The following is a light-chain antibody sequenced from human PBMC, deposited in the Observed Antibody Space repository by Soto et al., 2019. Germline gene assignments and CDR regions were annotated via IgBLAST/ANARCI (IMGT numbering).Light chain of an antibody. J-gene: IGKJ2*01. CDR3: QQYRRSPFT. Sequence: EMVLTQSPGALSLSPGERATLSCRASQRRTNKFLAWLQQKPGLAPRLLIHGASTRASGVPGRFSGGGTGTDFVLTISRLEPEDFAVYYCQQYRRSPFTFGQGTKLQIK. CDR2: GAS. V-gene: IGKV3-20*01. CDR1: QRRTNKF.